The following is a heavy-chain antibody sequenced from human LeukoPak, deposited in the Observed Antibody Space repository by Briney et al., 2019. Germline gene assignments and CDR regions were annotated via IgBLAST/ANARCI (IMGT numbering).Heavy chain of an antibody. Sequence: SVKVSCKASGGTFSSYAISWVRQAPGQGLEWMGGIIPIFGTANYAQKFQGRVTITTDESTSTACMELSSLRSEDTAVYYCATPTSGSYLSSTLDYWGQGTLVTVSS. D-gene: IGHD1-26*01. CDR2: IIPIFGTA. V-gene: IGHV1-69*05. J-gene: IGHJ4*02. CDR3: ATPTSGSYLSSTLDY. CDR1: GGTFSSYA.